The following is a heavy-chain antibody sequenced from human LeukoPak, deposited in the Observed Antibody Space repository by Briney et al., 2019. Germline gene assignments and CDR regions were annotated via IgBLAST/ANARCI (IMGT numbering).Heavy chain of an antibody. CDR2: ITAGNGNT. CDR1: GYTFTNYG. V-gene: IGHV1-18*01. J-gene: IGHJ3*02. D-gene: IGHD5-18*01. CDR3: ARDSARGYSYGYNAFDI. Sequence: ASVKVSCKASGYTFTNYGIGWVRQAPRQGLEWMGWITAGNGNTNYAQKVQGRVTMTTDTSTSTAYMELRSLRSDDTALYFCARDSARGYSYGYNAFDIWGQGTMVTVSS.